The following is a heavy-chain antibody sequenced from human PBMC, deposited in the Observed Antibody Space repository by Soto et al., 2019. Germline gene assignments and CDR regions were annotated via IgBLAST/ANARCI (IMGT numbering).Heavy chain of an antibody. Sequence: GGSLRLSCAASGFTFSSYGMHWVRQAPGKGLEWVAVIWYDGSNKYYADSVKGRFTISRDNSKNTLYLQMNSLRAEDTAVYYCARDIVVVPAAMGDYYYYYYGMDVWGQGATVTVSS. V-gene: IGHV3-33*01. J-gene: IGHJ6*02. D-gene: IGHD2-2*01. CDR3: ARDIVVVPAAMGDYYYYYYGMDV. CDR2: IWYDGSNK. CDR1: GFTFSSYG.